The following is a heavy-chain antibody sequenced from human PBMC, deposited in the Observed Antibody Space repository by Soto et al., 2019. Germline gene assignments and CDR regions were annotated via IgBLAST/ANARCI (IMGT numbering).Heavy chain of an antibody. J-gene: IGHJ4*02. CDR2: ISAHNGNT. V-gene: IGHV1-18*01. Sequence: QVHLVQSGAEVKKPGASVKVSCKGSGYTFTSYGITWVRQAPGQGLEWMGWISAHNGNTDYAQKLQGRVTVTRDTSTRTADMELRSLISDDTAVYYCARGRYGDYWGQGALVTVSS. CDR3: ARGRYGDY. D-gene: IGHD1-1*01. CDR1: GYTFTSYG.